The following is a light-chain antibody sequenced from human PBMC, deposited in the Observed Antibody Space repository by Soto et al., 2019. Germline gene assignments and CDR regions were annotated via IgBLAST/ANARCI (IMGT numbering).Light chain of an antibody. V-gene: IGLV1-40*01. J-gene: IGLJ1*01. Sequence: QLVLTQPPSVSGAPGQRVTISCTGSSSNIGAGYDVHWYQQLPGTAPKLLIYGNSNRPSGVPDRFSGSKSGTSASLAITGLQAEDEADYYCQSSDSSLSVFYVFGTGTKVTVL. CDR2: GNS. CDR1: SSNIGAGYD. CDR3: QSSDSSLSVFYV.